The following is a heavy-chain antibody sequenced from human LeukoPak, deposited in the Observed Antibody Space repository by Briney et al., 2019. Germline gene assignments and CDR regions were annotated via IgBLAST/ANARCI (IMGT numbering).Heavy chain of an antibody. CDR2: IIPIFGTA. CDR1: GGTFSSYA. CDR3: ASPGHKGWYYFDY. J-gene: IGHJ4*02. Sequence: SVKVSCKASGGTFSSYAISWVRQAPGQGLDWMGGIIPIFGTANYAQKFQGRVTITADESTSTAYMELSSLRSEDTAVYYCASPGHKGWYYFDYWGQGTLVTVSS. V-gene: IGHV1-69*13. D-gene: IGHD6-19*01.